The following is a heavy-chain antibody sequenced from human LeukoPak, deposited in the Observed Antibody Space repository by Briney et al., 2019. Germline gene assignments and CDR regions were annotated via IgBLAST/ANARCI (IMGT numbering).Heavy chain of an antibody. CDR3: ARGGAIAVAGTGFQH. D-gene: IGHD6-19*01. J-gene: IGHJ1*01. Sequence: GASVKVSCKASGFTFTSSAMQWVRQARGQRLEWIGWIVVGSGNTNYAQKFQGRVTITRNTSISTAYMELSSLRSEDTAVYYCARGGAIAVAGTGFQHWGQGTLVTVSS. V-gene: IGHV1-58*02. CDR2: IVVGSGNT. CDR1: GFTFTSSA.